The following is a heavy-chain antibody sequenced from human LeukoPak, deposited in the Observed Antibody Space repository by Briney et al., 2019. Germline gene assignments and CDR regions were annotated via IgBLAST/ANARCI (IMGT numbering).Heavy chain of an antibody. D-gene: IGHD3-22*01. Sequence: PGGSLRLSCAASGFTFSSYWMHWVRQAPGKGLVWVSRINSDGSSTSYADSVKGRFTISRDNAKNTLYLQMNSLRAEDTAVYYCARAVDYYDSSGYYWVGDFDYWGQGTLVTVSS. V-gene: IGHV3-74*01. CDR3: ARAVDYYDSSGYYWVGDFDY. CDR1: GFTFSSYW. J-gene: IGHJ4*02. CDR2: INSDGSST.